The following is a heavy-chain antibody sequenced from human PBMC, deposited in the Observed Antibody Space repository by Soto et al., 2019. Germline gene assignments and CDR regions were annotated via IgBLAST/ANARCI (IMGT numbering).Heavy chain of an antibody. D-gene: IGHD6-19*01. Sequence: GPLRRSCAAYGFSFVNYAMNWFHQSRGKGLEWVSGLSGSGTITYYADSVKGRFTISRDNSRDTLFLQMNSLTADDTAVYYCAKATTDGGWFNPCDPWGQGALVTVS. CDR1: GFSFVNYA. CDR3: AKATTDGGWFNPCDP. J-gene: IGHJ5*02. V-gene: IGHV3-23*01. CDR2: LSGSGTIT.